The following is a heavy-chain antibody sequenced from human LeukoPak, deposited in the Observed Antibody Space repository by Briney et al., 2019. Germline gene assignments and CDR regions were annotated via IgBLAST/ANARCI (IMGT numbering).Heavy chain of an antibody. CDR2: IYHSGST. Sequence: PSETLSLTCAVSGYSISSGYYWGWIRQPPGKGLEWIGSIYHSGSTYNNPSLKSRVTISVDTSKNQFSLKLSSVTAADTAVYYCAGTYCSGGSCYSELYYYYGMDVWGKGTTVTVSS. V-gene: IGHV4-38-2*01. J-gene: IGHJ6*04. D-gene: IGHD2-15*01. CDR1: GYSISSGYY. CDR3: AGTYCSGGSCYSELYYYYGMDV.